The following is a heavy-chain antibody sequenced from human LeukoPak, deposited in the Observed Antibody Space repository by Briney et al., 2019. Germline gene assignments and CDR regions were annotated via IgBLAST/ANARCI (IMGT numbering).Heavy chain of an antibody. D-gene: IGHD6-6*01. CDR1: GYTFTSYG. Sequence: ASVKVSCKASGYTFTSYGISWVRQAPGQGLEWMGWISAYNDNTNYAQKLQGRVTMTTDTSTSTAYMELRSLRSDDTAVYYCARLGKWESSSSWGDAFDIWGQGTLVTVSS. CDR3: ARLGKWESSSSWGDAFDI. J-gene: IGHJ3*02. V-gene: IGHV1-18*01. CDR2: ISAYNDNT.